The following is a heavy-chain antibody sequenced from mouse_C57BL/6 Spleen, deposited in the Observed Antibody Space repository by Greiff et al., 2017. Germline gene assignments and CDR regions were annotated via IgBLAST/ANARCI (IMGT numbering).Heavy chain of an antibody. J-gene: IGHJ2*01. CDR2: IYPGDGDT. CDR3: AREGAYPHFDD. CDR1: GYAFSSYC. V-gene: IGHV1-80*01. D-gene: IGHD3-1*01. Sequence: QVQLKQSGAELVKPGASVKFSCTASGYAFSSYCMHWVKQRPGQGLEWIGWIYPGDGDTNYNAKFQGKATLTADKSSNTAYMQLSSLTSEDSAVYFCAREGAYPHFDDWGQGTTVTVAS.